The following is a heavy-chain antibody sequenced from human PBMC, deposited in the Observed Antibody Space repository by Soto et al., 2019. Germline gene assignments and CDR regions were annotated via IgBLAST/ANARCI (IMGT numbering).Heavy chain of an antibody. J-gene: IGHJ1*01. CDR3: ARDRGVVITRGFFQH. D-gene: IGHD3-22*01. Sequence: QVQLVESGGGVVQPRRSLRLSCAASGFTFSSYAMHWVRQAPGKGLEWVAVISYDGSNKYYADSVKGRFTISRDNSKNTLYLQMNSLRAEDTAVYYCARDRGVVITRGFFQHWGQGTLVTVSS. CDR2: ISYDGSNK. CDR1: GFTFSSYA. V-gene: IGHV3-30-3*01.